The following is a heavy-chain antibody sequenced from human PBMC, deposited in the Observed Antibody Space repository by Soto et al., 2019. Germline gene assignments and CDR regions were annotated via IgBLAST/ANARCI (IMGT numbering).Heavy chain of an antibody. V-gene: IGHV3-9*01. CDR3: AKDSGDFGGFDV. Sequence: EVQLVESGGALEQPGRSLRLSCAASEFTFDDYAMHWVRQAPGKGLEWVSGISWNSDSIGYADYVKGRFNIARETAENCLYLQMDCLSPEDTAFYYCAKDSGDFGGFDVWGQGTMVTVSS. J-gene: IGHJ3*01. D-gene: IGHD2-21*02. CDR1: EFTFDDYA. CDR2: ISWNSDSI.